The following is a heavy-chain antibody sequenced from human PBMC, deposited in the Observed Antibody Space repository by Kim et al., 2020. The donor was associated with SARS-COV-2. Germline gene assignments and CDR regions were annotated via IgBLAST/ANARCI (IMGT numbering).Heavy chain of an antibody. J-gene: IGHJ4*02. CDR2: RSDGSKK. V-gene: IGHV3-33*06. CDR3: ANFES. Sequence: RSDGSKKYNADSVKGRFTISRDNSKNMLVLQMNSLRAEDTAVYYCANFESWGQGTLVTVSS.